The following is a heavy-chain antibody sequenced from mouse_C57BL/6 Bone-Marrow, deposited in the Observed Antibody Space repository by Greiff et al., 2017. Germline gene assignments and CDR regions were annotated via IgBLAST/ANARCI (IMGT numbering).Heavy chain of an antibody. V-gene: IGHV6-6*01. CDR3: TRRGNYYCDY. CDR2: IRNKANNHAT. Sequence: EVKLVESGGGLVQPGGSMKLSCAASGFTFSDAWMDWVRQSPEKGLEWVAEIRNKANNHATYYAVSVKGRFTISRDDSKSSVYLQMNSLRAEDAGIYYCTRRGNYYCDYWGQGTTRTVSS. J-gene: IGHJ2*01. D-gene: IGHD2-1*01. CDR1: GFTFSDAW.